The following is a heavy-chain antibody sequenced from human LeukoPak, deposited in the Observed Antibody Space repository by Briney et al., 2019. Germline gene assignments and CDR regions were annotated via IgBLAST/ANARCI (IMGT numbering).Heavy chain of an antibody. CDR1: GVSVSRKY. Sequence: GGSLRLSCAASGVSVSRKYMSWVRQAPGKGLEWVSEICSDGSTYYAASVKGRFSISRDNSKNTVYLQMNSLRAEDTAVYYCARDLSYGSGSYSFDYWGQGTLVTVSS. CDR2: ICSDGST. D-gene: IGHD3-10*01. V-gene: IGHV3-53*01. J-gene: IGHJ4*02. CDR3: ARDLSYGSGSYSFDY.